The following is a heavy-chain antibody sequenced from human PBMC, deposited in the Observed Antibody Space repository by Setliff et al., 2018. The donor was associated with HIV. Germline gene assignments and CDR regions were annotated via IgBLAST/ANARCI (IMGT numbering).Heavy chain of an antibody. V-gene: IGHV1-24*01. J-gene: IGHJ6*03. CDR2: FDPENGQT. CDR1: GYTLTELS. D-gene: IGHD3-3*01. CDR3: AIYYYFYLDV. Sequence: ASVKVSCKVSGYTLTELSIHWVRQAPGGGLDWMGGFDPENGQTVYAQKFQGRVTVTEDTSTNTAFMELSSLRSEDTATYYCAIYYYFYLDVWGKGTPVTVSS.